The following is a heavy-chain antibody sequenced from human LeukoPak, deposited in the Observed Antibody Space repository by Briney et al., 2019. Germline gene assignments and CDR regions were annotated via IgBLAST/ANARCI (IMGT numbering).Heavy chain of an antibody. J-gene: IGHJ4*02. V-gene: IGHV1-46*01. D-gene: IGHD2-15*01. Sequence: ASVKVSCKASGYTFTSYYMHWVRQAPGQGLEWMGIINHSGGSTSYAQKFQGRVTMTRDTSTSTVYMELSSLRSEDTAVYYCARDEYCSGGSCYSLDYWGQGTLVTVSS. CDR3: ARDEYCSGGSCYSLDY. CDR2: INHSGGST. CDR1: GYTFTSYY.